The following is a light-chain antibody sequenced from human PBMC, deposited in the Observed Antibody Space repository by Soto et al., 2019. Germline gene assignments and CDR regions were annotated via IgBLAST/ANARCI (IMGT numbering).Light chain of an antibody. J-gene: IGLJ1*01. V-gene: IGLV2-14*01. Sequence: QSALPQPASVSGSPGQSITISCTGTSSDVGGYNYVSWYQQHPGKAPKLMIYEVSNRPSGVSNRFSGSKSGNTASLTISGRQAEDEADYYCSSYTSSSIDDVCGTGTKLTVL. CDR3: SSYTSSSIDDV. CDR1: SSDVGGYNY. CDR2: EVS.